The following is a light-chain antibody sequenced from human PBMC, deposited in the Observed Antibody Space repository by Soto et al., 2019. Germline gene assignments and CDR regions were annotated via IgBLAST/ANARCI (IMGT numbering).Light chain of an antibody. CDR3: SSYARNSVL. J-gene: IGLJ2*01. V-gene: IGLV2-14*01. CDR1: SSDVGGYNY. CDR2: EVS. Sequence: QSALTQPASVSGSPRQSITISCTGTSSDVGGYNYVSWYQHYPGKAPKLIIYEVSNRPSGVSNRFSGSKSGNTASLTLSGLQAEDEADYYCSSYARNSVLFGGGTKVTVL.